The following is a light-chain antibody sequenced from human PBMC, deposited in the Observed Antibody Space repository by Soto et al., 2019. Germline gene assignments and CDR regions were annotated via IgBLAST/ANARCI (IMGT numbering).Light chain of an antibody. Sequence: EIVLTQSPSTLSLSPGDRATLSCRASQSVGSYLGWYQHKPGQAPRLLIYDEPSRAPGIPASFSGSGSGTDFTLTICILASEDFGVYNCQRSSNWPPWTFGQGTKLEIK. CDR2: DEP. CDR1: QSVGSY. CDR3: QRSSNWPPWT. V-gene: IGKV3-11*01. J-gene: IGKJ2*02.